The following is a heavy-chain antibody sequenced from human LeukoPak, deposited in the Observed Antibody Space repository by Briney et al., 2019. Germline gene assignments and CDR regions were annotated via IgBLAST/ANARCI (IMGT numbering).Heavy chain of an antibody. CDR2: INPTGSST. CDR3: ARDNSVGDIAWWFDP. Sequence: ASVKVSCKASGYPFTRHHMHWVRQAPGQGLEWMGLINPTGSSTLQAQKFQGRLTMTRDMSTTTDYMELSSLTSEDTAVYYCARDNSVGDIAWWFDPWGQGTMVIVSS. J-gene: IGHJ5*02. V-gene: IGHV1-46*01. D-gene: IGHD3-16*02. CDR1: GYPFTRHH.